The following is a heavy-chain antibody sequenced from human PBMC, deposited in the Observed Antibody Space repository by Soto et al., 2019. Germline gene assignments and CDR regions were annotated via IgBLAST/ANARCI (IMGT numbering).Heavy chain of an antibody. CDR3: ARGTAGGYYSGMDV. CDR2: IIPIFGTA. V-gene: IGHV1-69*12. D-gene: IGHD3-16*01. J-gene: IGHJ6*02. Sequence: QVQLVQSGAEVKKPGSSVKVSCKASGGTFSSYAISWVRQAPGQGLEWMGGIIPIFGTANYAQKFQGRVTXXGXEXPSTAYMERSSLRSEDTAVYYCARGTAGGYYSGMDVWGQGTTVTVSS. CDR1: GGTFSSYA.